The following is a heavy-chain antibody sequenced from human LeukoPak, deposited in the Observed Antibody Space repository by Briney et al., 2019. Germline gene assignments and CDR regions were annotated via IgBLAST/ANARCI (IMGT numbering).Heavy chain of an antibody. Sequence: PGGSLRLSCAASGFTFSSYEMNWVRQAPGKGLEWVSYISSSGSTIYYADSVKGRFTISRDNAKNSLYLQMSSLRAEDMAVYYCATSSYGDSSFAFDIWGQGTMVTVSS. CDR1: GFTFSSYE. J-gene: IGHJ3*02. CDR2: ISSSGSTI. CDR3: ATSSYGDSSFAFDI. V-gene: IGHV3-48*03. D-gene: IGHD4-17*01.